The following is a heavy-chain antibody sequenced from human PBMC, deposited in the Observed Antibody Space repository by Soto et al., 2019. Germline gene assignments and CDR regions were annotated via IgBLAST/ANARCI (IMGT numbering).Heavy chain of an antibody. V-gene: IGHV3-30-3*01. CDR3: ARATPGKQWLAHYYYGMDV. CDR1: GFTFSSYA. D-gene: IGHD6-19*01. CDR2: ISYDGSNK. J-gene: IGHJ6*02. Sequence: GGSLRLSCAASGFTFSSYAMHWVRQAPGKGLEWVAVISYDGSNKYYADSVKGRFTISRDNSKNTLYLQMNSLRAEDTAVYYCARATPGKQWLAHYYYGMDVWGQGTTVTVSS.